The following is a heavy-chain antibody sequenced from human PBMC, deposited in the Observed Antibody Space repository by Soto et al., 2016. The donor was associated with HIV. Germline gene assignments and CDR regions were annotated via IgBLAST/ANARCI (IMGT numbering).Heavy chain of an antibody. CDR1: GGSISSNNW. J-gene: IGHJ4*02. CDR2: IYHSGST. Sequence: QVQLQESGPGLVKPSGTLSLTCAVSGGSISSNNWWSWVRQPPGEGLEWIGEIYHSGSTSYNPTLRGRVTISVDKSQKHFTLNLTSVTAADTAIYYCARRSATSCYGCIDYWGQGTLVTVSS. V-gene: IGHV4-4*02. CDR3: ARRSATSCYGCIDY. D-gene: IGHD2-2*01.